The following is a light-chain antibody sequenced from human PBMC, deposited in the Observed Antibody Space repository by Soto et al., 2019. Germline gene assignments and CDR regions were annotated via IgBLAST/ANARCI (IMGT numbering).Light chain of an antibody. CDR3: AAWDDSLSGWV. Sequence: QTVVAQPPSASGTPGQRVTISCSGSTSNIESNNVYWYQQFPGTAPKLLIYRNNQRPSRVPDRFSGTKSGTAASLAISGLRSEDDADYYCAAWDDSLSGWVFGGGTKLTVL. J-gene: IGLJ3*02. V-gene: IGLV1-47*01. CDR1: TSNIESNN. CDR2: RNN.